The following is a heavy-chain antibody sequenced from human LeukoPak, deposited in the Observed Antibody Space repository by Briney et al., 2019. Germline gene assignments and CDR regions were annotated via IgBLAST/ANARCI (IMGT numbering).Heavy chain of an antibody. D-gene: IGHD6-19*01. CDR1: GFSFRNYA. CDR3: ARGGSSGQADY. J-gene: IGHJ4*02. V-gene: IGHV3-21*01. Sequence: GGSLRLSCAASGFSFRNYAMSWVRQAPGKGLEWVSSISSSSSYIYYADSVKGRFTISRDNAKNSLYLQMNSLRAEDTAVYYCARGGSSGQADYWGQGTLVTVSS. CDR2: ISSSSSYI.